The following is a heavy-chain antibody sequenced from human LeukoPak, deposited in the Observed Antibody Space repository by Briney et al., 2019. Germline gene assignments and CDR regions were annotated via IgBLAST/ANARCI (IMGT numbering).Heavy chain of an antibody. CDR2: IGDTGGTT. Sequence: GGSLRLSCAASGFTFSNYAMSWVRQAPGKGLEWVSGIGDTGGTTFYADSVKGRFTISRDNSKNTLSLQMNSLRAEDTAVYYCAKDHGAGSYYNHPDYWGQGTLVTGSS. CDR1: GFTFSNYA. V-gene: IGHV3-23*01. D-gene: IGHD3-10*01. CDR3: AKDHGAGSYYNHPDY. J-gene: IGHJ4*02.